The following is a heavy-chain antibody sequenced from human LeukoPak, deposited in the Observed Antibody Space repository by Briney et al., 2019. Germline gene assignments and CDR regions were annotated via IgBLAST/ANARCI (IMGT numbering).Heavy chain of an antibody. Sequence: SVKVSCKASGGTFSSYAISWVRQAPGQGLEWMGGIIPIFGTANYAQKFQGRVTITTDESTSTAYMELSSLRSEDTAVYYCASQYGSGSCYHYYYYYMDVWGKGTTVTVSS. D-gene: IGHD3-10*01. V-gene: IGHV1-69*05. J-gene: IGHJ6*03. CDR2: IIPIFGTA. CDR3: ASQYGSGSCYHYYYYYMDV. CDR1: GGTFSSYA.